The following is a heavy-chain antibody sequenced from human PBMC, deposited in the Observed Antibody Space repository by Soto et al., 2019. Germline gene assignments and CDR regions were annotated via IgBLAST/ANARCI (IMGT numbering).Heavy chain of an antibody. CDR2: VSATAGTT. CDR3: AKDRVPGGSAY. V-gene: IGHV3-23*01. J-gene: IGHJ4*01. Sequence: PGVPLRLPRAASEFTCVNYAMSWVRQAPGKGLEWVSLVSATAGTTYYTDSVKGRFTISRDNSRNTVYLQMNSLRADDTAVYYCAKDRVPGGSAYWGHRTPVPVCS. CDR1: EFTCVNYA.